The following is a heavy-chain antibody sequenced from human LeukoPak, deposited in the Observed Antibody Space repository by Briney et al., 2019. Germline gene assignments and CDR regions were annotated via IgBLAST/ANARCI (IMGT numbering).Heavy chain of an antibody. CDR3: ARDRARYYDILTGYSPPEFDY. V-gene: IGHV1-18*01. D-gene: IGHD3-9*01. J-gene: IGHJ4*02. Sequence: ASLKVSCKASRYTFTSYGISWVRQAPGQGLEWMGWISAYNGNTNYAQKLQGRVTMTTDTSTSTASMELRSLRSDDTAVYYCARDRARYYDILTGYSPPEFDYWGQGTLVTVSS. CDR1: RYTFTSYG. CDR2: ISAYNGNT.